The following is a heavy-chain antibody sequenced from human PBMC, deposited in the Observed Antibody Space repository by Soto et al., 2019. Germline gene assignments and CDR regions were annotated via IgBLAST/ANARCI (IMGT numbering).Heavy chain of an antibody. D-gene: IGHD6-19*01. CDR2: VSHDGRNT. CDR3: AKGGPQWLVTSDFNY. Sequence: VQLVESGGGVVQPGRSLRLSCAASGFTFSDYAMHWVRQAPGKGLEWVAVVSHDGRNTHYADSVKGRFTLSRDSSKHTVSLEMTSLRAEDTAGYYCAKGGPQWLVTSDFNYGGQGALVTVSS. J-gene: IGHJ4*02. V-gene: IGHV3-30*18. CDR1: GFTFSDYA.